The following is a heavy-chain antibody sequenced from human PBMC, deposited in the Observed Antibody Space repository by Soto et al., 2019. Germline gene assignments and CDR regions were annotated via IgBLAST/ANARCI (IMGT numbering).Heavy chain of an antibody. CDR3: ARAESHKDYYDSSGEE. D-gene: IGHD3-22*01. CDR1: GGSISSGDYY. CDR2: IYYSGST. V-gene: IGHV4-30-4*01. Sequence: SETLSLTCTVSGGSISSGDYYWSWIRQPPGKGLEWIGYIYYSGSTYYNPSLKSRVTISVDTSKNQFSLKLSSVTAADTAVYYCARAESHKDYYDSSGEEWGQGTLVTVSS. J-gene: IGHJ4*02.